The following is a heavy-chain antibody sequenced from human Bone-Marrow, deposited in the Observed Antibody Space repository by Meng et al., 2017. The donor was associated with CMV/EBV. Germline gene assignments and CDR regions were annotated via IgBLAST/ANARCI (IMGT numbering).Heavy chain of an antibody. J-gene: IGHJ4*02. CDR1: RYSLTSYW. CDR2: NYPGESDT. V-gene: IGHV5-51*01. D-gene: IGHD2-2*01. Sequence: RYSLTSYWIGWVRQMPGQGLEWMGINYPGESDTRYSPSFQGQVTISADKSISTAYLQWSSLKASDTAMYYCARVVVVVPAATYYFDYWGQGTLVTVSS. CDR3: ARVVVVVPAATYYFDY.